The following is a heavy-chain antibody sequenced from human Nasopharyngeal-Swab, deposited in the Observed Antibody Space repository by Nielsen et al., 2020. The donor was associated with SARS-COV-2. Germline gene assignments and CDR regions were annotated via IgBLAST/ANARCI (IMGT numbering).Heavy chain of an antibody. V-gene: IGHV3-33*01. CDR3: ARDLAWSSSHDSSHFQH. CDR2: IWYDGSNK. CDR1: GFTFSSYG. Sequence: GESLKISCAASGFTFSSYGMHWVRQAPGKGLEWVAVIWYDGSNKYYADSVKGRFTISRDNSKNTLYLQMNSLRAEDTAVYYCARDLAWSSSHDSSHFQHWGQGTLVTVSS. D-gene: IGHD6-13*01. J-gene: IGHJ1*01.